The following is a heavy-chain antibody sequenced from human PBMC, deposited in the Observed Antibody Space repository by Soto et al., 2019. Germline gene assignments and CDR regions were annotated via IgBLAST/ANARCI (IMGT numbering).Heavy chain of an antibody. CDR3: ASLDSGYSSSWSYFDY. D-gene: IGHD6-13*01. CDR2: ISAYNGNT. J-gene: IGHJ4*02. Sequence: ASVKVSCKASGYTFTSYGISWVRQAPGQGLEWMGWISAYNGNTNYAQKLQGRVTMTTDTSTSTAYMELRSLRSDDTAVYYCASLDSGYSSSWSYFDYWGQGTLVTVSS. V-gene: IGHV1-18*01. CDR1: GYTFTSYG.